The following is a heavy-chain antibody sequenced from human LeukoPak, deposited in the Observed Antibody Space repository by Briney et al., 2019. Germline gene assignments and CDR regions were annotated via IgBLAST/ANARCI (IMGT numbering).Heavy chain of an antibody. CDR3: AKDETTSGINYFHY. D-gene: IGHD1-1*01. J-gene: IGHJ4*02. V-gene: IGHV3-23*01. CDR2: VIGSGGGR. CDR1: GFTFSTYA. Sequence: GGSLRLSCAASGFTFSTYAMSWVRQAPGEGLEWVSGVIGSGGGRYYADSVKGRFTISRDNSRSTLSLEMSSLRAEDTAIYFCAKDETTSGINYFHYWGQGILVTVSS.